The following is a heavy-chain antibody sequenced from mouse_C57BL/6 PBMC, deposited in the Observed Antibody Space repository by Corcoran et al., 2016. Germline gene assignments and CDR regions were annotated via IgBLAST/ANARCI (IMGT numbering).Heavy chain of an antibody. J-gene: IGHJ1*03. Sequence: EVQLQQSGPELVKPGASVKIPCKASGYTFTDYNMDWVKQSHGKSLEWLGDINPNNGGTIYNQKFKGKATLTLDKSSSTAYMELRSLTSEDTAVYYCARDYGSSPYWYFDVWGTGTTVTVSS. D-gene: IGHD1-1*01. CDR2: INPNNGGT. CDR3: ARDYGSSPYWYFDV. CDR1: GYTFTDYN. V-gene: IGHV1-18*01.